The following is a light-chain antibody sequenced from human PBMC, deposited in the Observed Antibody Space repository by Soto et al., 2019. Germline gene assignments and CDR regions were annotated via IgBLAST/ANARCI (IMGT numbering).Light chain of an antibody. CDR1: QSVSNDF. CDR3: QQYGSSPPRT. Sequence: EIVLTQSPGTLCLSPGERATLSCRSGQSVSNDFLAWYQQKPGQAPRLLIYGASTRATDVPDRFSGSGSGADFTLSISRLEPEDFAVYYCQQYGSSPPRTFGQGTKVDIK. J-gene: IGKJ1*01. V-gene: IGKV3-20*01. CDR2: GAS.